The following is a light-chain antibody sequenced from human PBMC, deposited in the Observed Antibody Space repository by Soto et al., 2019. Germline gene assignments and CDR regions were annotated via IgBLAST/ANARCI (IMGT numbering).Light chain of an antibody. V-gene: IGKV1-5*03. Sequence: DIQMTQSPSTLSGSVGDRVTITCRASQTISSWLAWYQQKPGKAPKLPIYKASTLKSGVPSRFSGSGSGTEFTLTTSSLQPDDFATYYCQHYNSYSEAFGQGTKVDIX. CDR1: QTISSW. CDR3: QHYNSYSEA. CDR2: KAS. J-gene: IGKJ1*01.